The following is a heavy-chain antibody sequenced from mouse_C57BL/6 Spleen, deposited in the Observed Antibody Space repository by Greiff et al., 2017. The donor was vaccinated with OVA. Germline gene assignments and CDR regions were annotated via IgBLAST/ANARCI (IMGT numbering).Heavy chain of an antibody. J-gene: IGHJ3*01. V-gene: IGHV14-4*01. CDR3: TPRWFAY. Sequence: EVQVVESGAELVRPGASVKLSCTASGFNIKDDYMHWVKQRPEQGLEWIGWIDPENGDTEYASKFQGKATITADTSSNTAYLQLSSLTSEDTAVYYCTPRWFAYWGQGTLVTVSA. CDR2: IDPENGDT. CDR1: GFNIKDDY.